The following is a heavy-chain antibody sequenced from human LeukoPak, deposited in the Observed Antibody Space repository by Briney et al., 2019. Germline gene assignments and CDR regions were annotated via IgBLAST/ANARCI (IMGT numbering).Heavy chain of an antibody. D-gene: IGHD6-19*01. J-gene: IGHJ3*02. CDR3: ARDGVAGSSDAFDI. Sequence: ASVKVSCKASGYTFIGYYMHWVRQALGQGLEWMGWIDPYSGGTHFAQRFQGRVSMTLDTSISTAYMELTRLTSDDTAVYYCARDGVAGSSDAFDIWGQGTMVIVSA. CDR2: IDPYSGGT. V-gene: IGHV1-2*02. CDR1: GYTFIGYY.